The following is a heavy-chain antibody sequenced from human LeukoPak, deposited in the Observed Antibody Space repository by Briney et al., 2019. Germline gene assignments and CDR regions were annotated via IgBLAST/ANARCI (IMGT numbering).Heavy chain of an antibody. CDR2: MNPNSGNT. V-gene: IGHV1-8*01. CDR3: ARGGEQQLDDAFDI. D-gene: IGHD6-13*01. J-gene: IGHJ3*02. CDR1: GYTFTSYD. Sequence: ASVKVSSKASGYTFTSYDINWVRQATGQGLEWMGWMNPNSGNTGYAQKFQGRVTMTRNTSISTAYMELSSLRSEDTAVYYCARGGEQQLDDAFDIWGQGTMVTVSS.